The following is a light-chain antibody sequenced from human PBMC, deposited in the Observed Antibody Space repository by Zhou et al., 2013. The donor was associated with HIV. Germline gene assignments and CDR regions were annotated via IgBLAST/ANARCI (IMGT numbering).Light chain of an antibody. CDR3: QQYTTSPWT. J-gene: IGKJ1*01. CDR2: AAS. CDR1: QSVSSTY. Sequence: EIVLTQSPGTLSLSPGERATLSCRASQSVSSTYLAWYQQKPGQAPTLLIYAASIRATGIPDRFSGSGSGTEFTLTISRLEPEDFAVYYCQQYTTSPWTCGQGTKVDIK. V-gene: IGKV3-20*01.